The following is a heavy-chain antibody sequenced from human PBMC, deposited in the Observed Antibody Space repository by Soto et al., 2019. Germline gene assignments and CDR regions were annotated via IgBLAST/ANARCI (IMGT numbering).Heavy chain of an antibody. Sequence: PSETLSLTCAVYCGSFSGYYWSWIRQPPGKGLEWIGEINHSGSTNYNPSLKSRVTISVDTSKNQFSLKLSSVTAADTAVYYCARGTRCTSGVCYNVRFDPWGQGTLVTVSS. CDR3: ARGTRCTSGVCYNVRFDP. D-gene: IGHD2-8*01. J-gene: IGHJ5*02. CDR2: INHSGST. CDR1: CGSFSGYY. V-gene: IGHV4-34*01.